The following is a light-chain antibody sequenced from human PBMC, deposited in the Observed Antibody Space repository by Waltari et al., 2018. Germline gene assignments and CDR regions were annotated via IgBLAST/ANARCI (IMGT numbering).Light chain of an antibody. Sequence: SSELTQDPAVSVAMGQTVRITCKGDSLRSYYASWYQQRPGQAPILVMYDKNNRPSGVPDRFSGSSSHNTASLTITGAQAEDEASYYCHSRDASGVAGSFGGGTKLTVL. CDR2: DKN. V-gene: IGLV3-19*01. J-gene: IGLJ2*01. CDR3: HSRDASGVAGS. CDR1: SLRSYY.